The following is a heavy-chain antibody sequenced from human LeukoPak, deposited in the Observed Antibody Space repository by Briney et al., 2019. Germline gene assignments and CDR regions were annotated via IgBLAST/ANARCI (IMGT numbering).Heavy chain of an antibody. J-gene: IGHJ4*02. Sequence: GESLKISCKGSGYSFTSYWIGWVRQMPGKGLEWMGIIYPGDSDTRYSPSFQGQVTISADKSISTAYLQWSSLKASDTAMYYCARRIYYHGSGSYWYYFDYWGQGTLVTVSS. D-gene: IGHD3-10*01. CDR3: ARRIYYHGSGSYWYYFDY. CDR2: IYPGDSDT. V-gene: IGHV5-51*01. CDR1: GYSFTSYW.